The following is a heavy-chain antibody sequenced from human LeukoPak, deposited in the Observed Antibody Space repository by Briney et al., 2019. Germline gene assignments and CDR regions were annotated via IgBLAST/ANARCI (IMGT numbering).Heavy chain of an antibody. Sequence: SVKVSCKASGGTFSSYAISWVRQAPGQGLEWMGGIIPIFGTANYAQKFQGRVTITADKSTSTAYMELSSLRSEDTAVYYCARGLSRWLQSSYDLWGQGTMVTVSS. CDR3: ARGLSRWLQSSYDL. V-gene: IGHV1-69*06. D-gene: IGHD5-24*01. CDR2: IIPIFGTA. J-gene: IGHJ3*01. CDR1: GGTFSSYA.